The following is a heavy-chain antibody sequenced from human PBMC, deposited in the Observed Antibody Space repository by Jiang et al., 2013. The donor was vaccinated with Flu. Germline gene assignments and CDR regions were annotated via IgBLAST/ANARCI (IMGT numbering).Heavy chain of an antibody. D-gene: IGHD2-2*01. CDR1: GFTFSSYA. J-gene: IGHJ4*02. CDR2: ISYDGSNK. Sequence: VQLLESGGGVVQPGRSLRLSCAASGFTFSSYAMHWVRQAPGKGLEWVAVISYDGSNKYYADSVKGRFTISRDNSKNTLYLQMNSLRAEDTAVYYCARIPSGCSSTSCDFDYWGQGTLVTVSS. V-gene: IGHV3-30*04. CDR3: ARIPSGCSSTSCDFDY.